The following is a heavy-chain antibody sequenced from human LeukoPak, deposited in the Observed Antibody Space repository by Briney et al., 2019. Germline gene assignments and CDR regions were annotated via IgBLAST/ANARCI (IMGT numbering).Heavy chain of an antibody. J-gene: IGHJ3*02. CDR2: ISYDGSNK. CDR1: GFTFSSYA. V-gene: IGHV3-30-3*01. D-gene: IGHD4-17*01. Sequence: GRSLRLSCAASGFTFSSYAMHWVRQAPGKGLEWVAVISYDGSNKYYADSVKGRFTISRDNSKNTLYLQMNSLRAEDTAVYYCARVGSTVTTDGAFDIWGQGTMVTVSS. CDR3: ARVGSTVTTDGAFDI.